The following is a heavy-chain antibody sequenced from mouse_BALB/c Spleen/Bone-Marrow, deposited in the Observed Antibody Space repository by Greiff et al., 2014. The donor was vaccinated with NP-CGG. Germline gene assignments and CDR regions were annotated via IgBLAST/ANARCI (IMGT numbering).Heavy chain of an antibody. J-gene: IGHJ4*01. CDR1: GFSLTTYV. D-gene: IGHD1-2*01. V-gene: IGHV2-6*02. Sequence: VKLMESGPGLVAPSQSLSITCTVSGFSLTTYVLHWVRQPPGKALEWLVVIWSDGSTTCNSALKSRLSISKDNSKSQVFLKMSSLQTDDTAMYYCATSLLRPAMDYWGQGTSVTVSS. CDR3: ATSLLRPAMDY. CDR2: IWSDGST.